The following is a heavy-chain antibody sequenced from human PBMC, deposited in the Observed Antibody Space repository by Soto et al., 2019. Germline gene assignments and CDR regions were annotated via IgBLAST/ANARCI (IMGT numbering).Heavy chain of an antibody. CDR2: ISYSGIT. D-gene: IGHD3-3*01. V-gene: IGHV4-31*03. Sequence: VQLQESGPGLVMPSQTLSLTCTVSGDSIRSGDYSWGWILQHPGRGLEWIGYISYSGITYYNPSLKCRLTISLDTSKNQFSLELNSGTAADTAIYYCARYHDFWIVHADAFDVWGQGTLINVSS. CDR1: GDSIRSGDYS. CDR3: ARYHDFWIVHADAFDV. J-gene: IGHJ3*01.